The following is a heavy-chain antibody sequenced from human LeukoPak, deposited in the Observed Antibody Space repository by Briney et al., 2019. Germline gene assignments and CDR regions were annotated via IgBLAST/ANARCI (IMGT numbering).Heavy chain of an antibody. Sequence: SETLSLTCAVSGVSISSGDYSWSWIRQPPGKGLEWIGYIYSSGNTLYNPSLRSRATISLDRSKNQFSLRLSSVTAADTAVYYCAAGYGSGSYRFDYWGQGTLVSVSS. CDR1: GVSISSGDYS. V-gene: IGHV4-30-2*01. J-gene: IGHJ4*02. CDR3: AAGYGSGSYRFDY. CDR2: IYSSGNT. D-gene: IGHD3-10*01.